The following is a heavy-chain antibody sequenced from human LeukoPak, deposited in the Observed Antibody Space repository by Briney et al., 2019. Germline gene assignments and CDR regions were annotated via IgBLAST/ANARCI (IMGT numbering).Heavy chain of an antibody. CDR1: GYTFTSYY. CDR2: INPSGGST. J-gene: IGHJ3*02. Sequence: ASVKVSCKASGYTFTSYYMHWVRQAPGQGLEWMGIINPSGGSTSYAQKFQGRVTMTRDTSTSTVYMELSSLRSGDTAVYYCARDSESFPSLSAFDIWGQGTMVTVSS. V-gene: IGHV1-46*01. D-gene: IGHD3-16*02. CDR3: ARDSESFPSLSAFDI.